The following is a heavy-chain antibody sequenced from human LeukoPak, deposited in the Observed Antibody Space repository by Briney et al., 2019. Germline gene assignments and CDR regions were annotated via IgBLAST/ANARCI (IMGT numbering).Heavy chain of an antibody. Sequence: PGGSLRLSCAASGFTFSSYSMNWVRQAPGKGLEWVSSISSSSSYIYYADSVKGRFTISRDNAKNSLYLQMNSLRAEDTAVYYCARHNVVRGPTYYYYGMDVWGQGTTVTVSS. J-gene: IGHJ6*02. CDR1: GFTFSSYS. CDR2: ISSSSSYI. V-gene: IGHV3-21*01. CDR3: ARHNVVRGPTYYYYGMDV. D-gene: IGHD3-10*01.